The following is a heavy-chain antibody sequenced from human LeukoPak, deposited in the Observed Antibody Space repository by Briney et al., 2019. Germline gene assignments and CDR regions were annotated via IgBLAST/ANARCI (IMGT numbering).Heavy chain of an antibody. Sequence: ASVKVSCKASGYTFTGYYMHWVRQAPRQGLEWMGRVNPNKGVPNYAQKFQGRVTMTRDTAVSTAFMELSSLGSDDTAVYFCAREVGYSSSYYGRFDPWGQGTLVIVSS. V-gene: IGHV1-2*06. D-gene: IGHD2-2*01. CDR3: AREVGYSSSYYGRFDP. J-gene: IGHJ5*02. CDR1: GYTFTGYY. CDR2: VNPNKGVP.